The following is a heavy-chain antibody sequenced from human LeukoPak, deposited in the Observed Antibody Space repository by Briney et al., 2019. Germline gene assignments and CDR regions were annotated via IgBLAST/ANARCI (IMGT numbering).Heavy chain of an antibody. CDR3: ARVSDDSGWNFDY. CDR2: INAGNGNR. D-gene: IGHD6-19*01. Sequence: ASVKVSCKASGYTFTAYAIHWMRQAPGQRLEWMGWINAGNGNRKYSQNFQDRVTITRETSATTAYMEQDSLTSEDTAVYYRARVSDDSGWNFDYWGQGTLVTVSS. CDR1: GYTFTAYA. J-gene: IGHJ4*02. V-gene: IGHV1-3*01.